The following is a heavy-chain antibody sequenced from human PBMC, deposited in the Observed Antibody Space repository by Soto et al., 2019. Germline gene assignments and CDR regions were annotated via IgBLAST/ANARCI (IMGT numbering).Heavy chain of an antibody. Sequence: QVQLVESGGGVVQPGRSLRLSCAASGFTFTSYGMHWVRQAPGKGLEWVAVISYDGSNKYYADSVKGRFTISRDNSKNPLSLLMNSLRAEDTAVYFCAKVEYSGSYFDYWGQGTLVTVSS. D-gene: IGHD1-26*01. V-gene: IGHV3-30*18. CDR1: GFTFTSYG. J-gene: IGHJ4*02. CDR3: AKVEYSGSYFDY. CDR2: ISYDGSNK.